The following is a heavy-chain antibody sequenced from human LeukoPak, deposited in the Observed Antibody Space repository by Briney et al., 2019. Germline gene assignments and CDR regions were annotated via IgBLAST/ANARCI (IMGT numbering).Heavy chain of an antibody. Sequence: ASVKVSCKASGYTFTGYYMHWVRQAPGQGLEWMGWINPNSGGTNYAQKFQGRVTMTRDTSISTAYMELSRLRSDDTAVYYCARDNEMISYDSSGYYYPDAFDIWGQGTMVTVSS. J-gene: IGHJ3*02. CDR2: INPNSGGT. CDR1: GYTFTGYY. D-gene: IGHD3-22*01. V-gene: IGHV1-2*02. CDR3: ARDNEMISYDSSGYYYPDAFDI.